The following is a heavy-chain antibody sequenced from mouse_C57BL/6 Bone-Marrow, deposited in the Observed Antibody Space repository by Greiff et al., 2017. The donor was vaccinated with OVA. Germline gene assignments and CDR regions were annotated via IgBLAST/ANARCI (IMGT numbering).Heavy chain of an antibody. CDR2: IYPGDGDT. J-gene: IGHJ2*01. Sequence: QVQLQQSGPELVKPGASVKISCKASGYAFSSSWMNWVKQRPGKGLEWIGRIYPGDGDTNYNGKFKGKATLTADKSSSTAYMQLSSLTSEDSAVYFCARRVSYYFDYWGQGTTLTVSS. V-gene: IGHV1-82*01. CDR3: ARRVSYYFDY. D-gene: IGHD6-2*01. CDR1: GYAFSSSW.